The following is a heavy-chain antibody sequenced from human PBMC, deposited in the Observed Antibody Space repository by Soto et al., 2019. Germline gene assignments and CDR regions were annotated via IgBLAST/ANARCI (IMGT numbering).Heavy chain of an antibody. CDR1: SSSVISYY. CDR2: IYYSGYT. D-gene: IGHD4-17*01. V-gene: IGHV4-59*02. CDR3: AGGGMTTVPY. Sequence: SETLSLTCTVSSSSVISYYWNWIRQSPGKGLEWIGYIYYSGYTNYNPSLKSRITISVDTSKNQFSLKLSSVTPADTAVYYCAGGGMTTVPYWGQGTLVTVSS. J-gene: IGHJ4*02.